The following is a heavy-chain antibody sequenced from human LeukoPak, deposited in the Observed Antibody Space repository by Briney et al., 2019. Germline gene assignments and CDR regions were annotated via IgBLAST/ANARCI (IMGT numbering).Heavy chain of an antibody. V-gene: IGHV3-21*01. CDR1: GFTFSSYS. D-gene: IGHD3-22*01. CDR3: ARGGDYYDSSGYTIGTEYFQH. CDR2: ISSSSSYI. Sequence: GGSLRLSCAASGFTFSSYSMNWVRQAPGKGLEWVPSISSSSSYIYYADSVKGRFTISRDNAKNSLYLQMNSLRAEDTAVYYCARGGDYYDSSGYTIGTEYFQHWGQGTLVTVSS. J-gene: IGHJ1*01.